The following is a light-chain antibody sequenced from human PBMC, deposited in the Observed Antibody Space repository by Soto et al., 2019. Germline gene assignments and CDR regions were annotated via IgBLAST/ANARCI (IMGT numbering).Light chain of an antibody. CDR2: KAS. CDR3: QQYDSYPLT. V-gene: IGKV1-5*03. CDR1: QSVSSW. J-gene: IGKJ4*01. Sequence: DIQMTQSPSTLSASVGDRVTITCRSSQSVSSWLAWYQQRPGNAPHLLIYKASSLESGGPSRFSGSGSGTEFTLTVSSLQPDDFATYYCQQYDSYPLTFGGGTKVEIK.